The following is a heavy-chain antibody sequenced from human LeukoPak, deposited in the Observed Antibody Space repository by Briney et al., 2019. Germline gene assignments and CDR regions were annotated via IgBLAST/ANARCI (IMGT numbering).Heavy chain of an antibody. J-gene: IGHJ5*02. Sequence: SETLSLTCTVSGGSISSYYWSWIRQPPGKGLEWIGRIYTSGSTNYNPSLKSRVTISVDTSKNQFSLKLSSVTAADTAVYYCARDRGLLWFGEENWFDPWGQGTLVTVSS. D-gene: IGHD3-10*01. CDR2: IYTSGST. CDR1: GGSISSYY. V-gene: IGHV4-4*08. CDR3: ARDRGLLWFGEENWFDP.